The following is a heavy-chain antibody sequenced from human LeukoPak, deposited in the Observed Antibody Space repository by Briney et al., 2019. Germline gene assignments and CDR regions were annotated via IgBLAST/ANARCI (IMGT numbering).Heavy chain of an antibody. V-gene: IGHV3-9*01. CDR3: ARDTHGYSYGS. CDR1: GFTFDDYA. CDR2: ISWNSGSI. Sequence: PGRSLRLSCAASGFTFDDYAMHWVRQAPGKGLEWVSGISWNSGSIGYADSVKGRFTISRDNAKNSLYLQMNSLRAEDTAVYYCARDTHGYSYGSWGQGTLVTVSS. D-gene: IGHD5-18*01. J-gene: IGHJ5*02.